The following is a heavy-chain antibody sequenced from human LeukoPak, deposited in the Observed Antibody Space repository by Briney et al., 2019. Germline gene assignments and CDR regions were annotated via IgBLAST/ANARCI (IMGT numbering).Heavy chain of an antibody. Sequence: GGSLRLSCAASGFTFSTYGMHWVRQAPGRGLEWVAVIWCDGSKAYYADSVTGRFTISRDKSNNAVYLQMTSLRAEDTALYYCVRDHCGGDCATPPLGFDDWGQGTLVTVSS. V-gene: IGHV3-33*01. CDR1: GFTFSTYG. CDR3: VRDHCGGDCATPPLGFDD. J-gene: IGHJ4*02. D-gene: IGHD2-21*02. CDR2: IWCDGSKA.